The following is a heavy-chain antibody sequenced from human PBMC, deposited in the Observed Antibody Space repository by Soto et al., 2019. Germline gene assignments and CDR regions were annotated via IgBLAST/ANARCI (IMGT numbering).Heavy chain of an antibody. J-gene: IGHJ4*02. CDR1: GYTFTSYG. CDR3: AAHCSGGSCSPNLYFHY. D-gene: IGHD2-15*01. Sequence: ASVKVSCKASGYTFTSYGISWVRQAPGQGLEWMGWISAYNGNTNYAQKLQGRVTMTTDTSTSTAYMELRSLRSDDTAVYYCAAHCSGGSCSPNLYFHYWGQGTLVSV. V-gene: IGHV1-18*01. CDR2: ISAYNGNT.